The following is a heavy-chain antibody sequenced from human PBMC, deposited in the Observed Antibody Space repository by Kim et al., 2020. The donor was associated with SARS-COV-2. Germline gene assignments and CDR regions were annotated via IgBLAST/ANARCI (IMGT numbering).Heavy chain of an antibody. CDR3: ARQTISGGTPLGDWFDP. V-gene: IGHV4-39*01. Sequence: SETLSLTCTVSGGSISSSSYYWGWIRQPPGKGLEWIGSIYYSGSTYYNPSLKSRVTISVDTSKNQFSLKLSSVTAADTAVYYCARQTISGGTPLGDWFDPWGQGTLLTVSS. D-gene: IGHD6-25*01. CDR1: GGSISSSSYY. CDR2: IYYSGST. J-gene: IGHJ5*02.